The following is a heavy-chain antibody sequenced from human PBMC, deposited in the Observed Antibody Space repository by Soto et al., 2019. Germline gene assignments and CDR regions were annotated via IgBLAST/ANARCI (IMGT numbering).Heavy chain of an antibody. Sequence: PGGSLRLSCAASGFTFSDYYMSWIRQAPGKGLEWVSYISGSSSYTNYVDSVKGRFTISRDNAKNSLHLQMNSLRAEDTAVYYCASDHYHDSCFDYWGQGTLVTVSS. V-gene: IGHV3-11*06. CDR2: ISGSSSYT. CDR1: GFTFSDYY. CDR3: ASDHYHDSCFDY. J-gene: IGHJ4*02. D-gene: IGHD3-22*01.